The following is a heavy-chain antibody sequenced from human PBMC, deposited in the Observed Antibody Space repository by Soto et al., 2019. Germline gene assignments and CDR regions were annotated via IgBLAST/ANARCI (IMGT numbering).Heavy chain of an antibody. CDR2: IWYAGSNK. J-gene: IGHJ5*02. CDR1: GFTFSSYG. Sequence: QAQLVESGGGVVQPGRSLRLSCAASGFTFSSYGMHWVRQAPGKGLEWVAVIWYAGSNKYYADSVKGRFTISRDNSKNTLYLQMNSLRAEDTAVYYCARELGYCSSTSGPRWVDPWGQGTLVNVSS. D-gene: IGHD2-2*01. V-gene: IGHV3-33*01. CDR3: ARELGYCSSTSGPRWVDP.